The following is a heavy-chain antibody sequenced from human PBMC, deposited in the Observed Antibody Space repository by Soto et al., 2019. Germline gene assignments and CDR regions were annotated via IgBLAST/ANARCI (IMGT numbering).Heavy chain of an antibody. Sequence: QVQLVQSGAEVKKPGSSVKVSCKASGGTFSSYAISWVRQAPGQGLEWMGGIIPICGTANYAQKFQGRVTITADESTSTAYMELSSLRSEDTAVYYCARATVIAAAVYYYYGMDVWGQGTTVTVSS. V-gene: IGHV1-69*01. CDR3: ARATVIAAAVYYYYGMDV. J-gene: IGHJ6*02. CDR1: GGTFSSYA. CDR2: IIPICGTA. D-gene: IGHD6-13*01.